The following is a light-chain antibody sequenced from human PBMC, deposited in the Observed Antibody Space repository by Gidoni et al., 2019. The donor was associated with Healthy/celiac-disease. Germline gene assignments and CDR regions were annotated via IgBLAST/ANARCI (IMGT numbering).Light chain of an antibody. J-gene: IGLJ2*01. CDR1: SSDVGSYNL. CDR2: EGR. CDR3: CSYAGTVV. Sequence: QAARTQPASVSGSPGQSITISCTGTSSDVGSYNLVSWYQQHPGKAPKLMIYEGRKRPSGVSIRFSGSKSGNTASLTISGLQAEDEADYYCCSYAGTVVFGGGTKLTVL. V-gene: IGLV2-23*01.